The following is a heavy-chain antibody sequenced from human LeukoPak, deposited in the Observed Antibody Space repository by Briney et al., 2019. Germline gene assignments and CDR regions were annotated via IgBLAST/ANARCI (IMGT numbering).Heavy chain of an antibody. CDR3: AKDIAVAGPHYFDY. Sequence: GRSLRLSCAASGFTFSSYGMHWVRQAPGKGLEWVAVISYDGSNKYYADSVKGRFTISRDNSKNTLYLQMNSLRAEDTAVYYCAKDIAVAGPHYFDYWGQGTLVTVSS. J-gene: IGHJ4*02. CDR1: GFTFSSYG. CDR2: ISYDGSNK. D-gene: IGHD6-19*01. V-gene: IGHV3-30*18.